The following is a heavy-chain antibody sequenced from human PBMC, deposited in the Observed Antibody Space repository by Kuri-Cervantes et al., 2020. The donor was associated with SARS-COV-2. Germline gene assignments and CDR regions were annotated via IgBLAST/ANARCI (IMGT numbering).Heavy chain of an antibody. J-gene: IGHJ6*02. CDR2: ISSSSTT. Sequence: GGSLRLSCAAFGFTFSSYSMNWVRQAPGKGLEWVSYISSSSTTYYADSVKGRFTVSRDNAKNSLYLQMNSLKTEDTAVYYCTSRTMDVWGQGTTVTVSS. V-gene: IGHV3-48*01. CDR3: TSRTMDV. CDR1: GFTFSSYS.